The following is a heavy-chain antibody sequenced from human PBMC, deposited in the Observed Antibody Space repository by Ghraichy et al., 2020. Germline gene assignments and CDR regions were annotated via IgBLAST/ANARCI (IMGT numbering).Heavy chain of an antibody. D-gene: IGHD3-22*01. CDR3: ARDRTYYYDSSGPPGDPSPSRFRGWFDP. J-gene: IGHJ5*02. CDR2: IYYSGST. V-gene: IGHV4-59*01. CDR1: GGSISSYY. Sequence: SETLSLTCTVSGGSISSYYWSWIRQPPGKGLEWIGYIYYSGSTNYNPSLKSRVTISVDTSKNQFSLKLSSVTAADTAVYYCARDRTYYYDSSGPPGDPSPSRFRGWFDPWGQGTLVTVSS.